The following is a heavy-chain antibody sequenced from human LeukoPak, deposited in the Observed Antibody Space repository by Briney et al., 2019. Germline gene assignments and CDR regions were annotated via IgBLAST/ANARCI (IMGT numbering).Heavy chain of an antibody. CDR3: ARDRYPVGGLRYFDWPAPFDP. CDR2: IWYDGSNK. D-gene: IGHD3-9*01. J-gene: IGHJ5*02. CDR1: GFTFSSYG. V-gene: IGHV3-30*19. Sequence: GRSLRLSCAASGFTFSSYGMHWVRQAPGKGLEWVAVIWYDGSNKYYADSVKGRFTISRDNSKNTLYLQMNSLRAEDTAVYYCARDRYPVGGLRYFDWPAPFDPWGQGTLVTVSS.